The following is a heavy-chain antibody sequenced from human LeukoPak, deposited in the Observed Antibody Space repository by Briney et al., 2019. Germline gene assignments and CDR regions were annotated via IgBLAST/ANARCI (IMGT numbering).Heavy chain of an antibody. CDR1: GFSFSNYE. J-gene: IGHJ4*02. Sequence: GGSLRLSCAASGFSFSNYEMNWVRQAPGKWLEWVSYISSSGSIKYSADAVRGRFTISRDNAKNSLYLQMNSLRAEDTATYYCSAQYSSSSVVDYWGQGTLVTVSS. D-gene: IGHD6-6*01. CDR2: ISSSGSIK. CDR3: SAQYSSSSVVDY. V-gene: IGHV3-48*03.